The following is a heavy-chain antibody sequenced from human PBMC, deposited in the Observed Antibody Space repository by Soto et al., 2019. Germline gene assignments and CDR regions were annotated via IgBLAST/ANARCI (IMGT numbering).Heavy chain of an antibody. Sequence: GASVKVSCKASGYTFTSYGISWVRQAPGQGLEWMGWISAYNGNTNYAQKLQGRVTMTTDTSTSTAYMELRSLRSDDTAVYYCARDTPSGFGTMIVVPFPPFDYWGQGTLVTVPQ. CDR3: ARDTPSGFGTMIVVPFPPFDY. V-gene: IGHV1-18*01. CDR2: ISAYNGNT. CDR1: GYTFTSYG. D-gene: IGHD3-22*01. J-gene: IGHJ4*02.